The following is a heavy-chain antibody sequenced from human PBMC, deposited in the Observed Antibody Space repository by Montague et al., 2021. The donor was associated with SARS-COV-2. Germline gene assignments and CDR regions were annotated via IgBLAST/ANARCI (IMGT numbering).Heavy chain of an antibody. D-gene: IGHD3-3*01. CDR2: INWNSDII. CDR1: GFIFDNFG. Sequence: LRLSCATSGFIFDNFGMVWVRQSPGKGLEWVAGINWNSDIIAYEDSVKGRFTISRDNAKNSVYLQMNSLRAEDTALYYCAKDVWSGSYAWGYFDFWGQGTLVTVAS. CDR3: AKDVWSGSYAWGYFDF. V-gene: IGHV3-9*01. J-gene: IGHJ4*02.